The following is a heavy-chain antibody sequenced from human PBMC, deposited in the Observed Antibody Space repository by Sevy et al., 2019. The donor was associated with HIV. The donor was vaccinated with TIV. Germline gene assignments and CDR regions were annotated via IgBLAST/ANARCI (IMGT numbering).Heavy chain of an antibody. J-gene: IGHJ6*02. CDR3: ASSHDYSNYENYYGMDV. V-gene: IGHV1-8*03. CDR1: GYTFTSYD. Sequence: ASVKVSCKASGYTFTSYDINWVRQATGQGLEWMGWMNPNSGNTGYAQKFQGRVTITRNTSISTAYMELSSLRSEDTAVYYCASSHDYSNYENYYGMDVWGQGTTVTVSS. D-gene: IGHD4-4*01. CDR2: MNPNSGNT.